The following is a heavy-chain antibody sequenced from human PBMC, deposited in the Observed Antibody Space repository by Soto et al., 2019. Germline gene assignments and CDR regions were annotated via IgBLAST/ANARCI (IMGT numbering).Heavy chain of an antibody. J-gene: IGHJ6*02. D-gene: IGHD3-16*01. V-gene: IGHV4-30-4*01. CDR1: GGSIRSGDYY. CDR3: ARAGDGAKEATTRYAMDV. Sequence: QVQLQESGPGLVKPSQTLSLTCTVSGGSIRSGDYYWSWIRQPPGKGLEWIGFIYYSGSTYYHSSLKSRASISIDTSENQFSLKLTSVTAADTAVYYCARAGDGAKEATTRYAMDVWGQGTTVTVSS. CDR2: IYYSGST.